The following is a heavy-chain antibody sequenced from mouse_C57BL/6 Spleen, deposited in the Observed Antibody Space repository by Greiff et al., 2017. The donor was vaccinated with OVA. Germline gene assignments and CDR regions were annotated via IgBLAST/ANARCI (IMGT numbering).Heavy chain of an antibody. Sequence: EVKLVESGGGLVKPGGSLKLSCAASGFTFSSYAMSWVRQTPEKRLEWVATISDGGSYTYYPDNVKGRFTISRDNAKNNLYLQMSHLKSEDTAMYYCGSSYGAWFAYWGQGTLVTVSA. V-gene: IGHV5-4*03. D-gene: IGHD1-1*01. CDR2: ISDGGSYT. CDR3: GSSYGAWFAY. J-gene: IGHJ3*01. CDR1: GFTFSSYA.